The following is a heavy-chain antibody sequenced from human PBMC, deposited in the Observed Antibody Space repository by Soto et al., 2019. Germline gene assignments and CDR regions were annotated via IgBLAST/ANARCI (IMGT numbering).Heavy chain of an antibody. Sequence: QVQLQESGPGLVKASGTLSLTCAVSGGSISSSNWWSWVRQPPGKGLEWIGEIYHSGSTNYNPSLKSRVTISVDKSKNQFSLKLSSVTAADTAVYYCARGGVAAAAMGTLWFDPWGQGTLVTVSS. V-gene: IGHV4-4*02. CDR2: IYHSGST. D-gene: IGHD6-13*01. J-gene: IGHJ5*02. CDR1: GGSISSSNW. CDR3: ARGGVAAAAMGTLWFDP.